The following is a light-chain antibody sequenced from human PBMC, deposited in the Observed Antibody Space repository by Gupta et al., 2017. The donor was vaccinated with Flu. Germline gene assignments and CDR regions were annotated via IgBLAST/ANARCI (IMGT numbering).Light chain of an antibody. J-gene: IGKJ1*01. CDR1: QTVSDW. CDR2: EAS. CDR3: QQRTNWQWT. V-gene: IGKV3-11*01. Sequence: EFVLTQSPAPPSSSPGERATLSCRASQTVSDWLAWYLQKPGQAPRLLIFEASNRASGIPARFSGSGSGTDFTLNISSLEPEDVAVYYCQQRTNWQWTFGQGTKVEIK.